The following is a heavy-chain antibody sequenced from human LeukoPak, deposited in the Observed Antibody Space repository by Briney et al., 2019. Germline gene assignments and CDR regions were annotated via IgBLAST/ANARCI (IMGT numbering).Heavy chain of an antibody. CDR2: VYYSGST. CDR3: ARLSDYGDYGDAFDI. J-gene: IGHJ3*02. Sequence: SQTLSLTCTVSGGSISSGGYYWSWIRQHPGKGLEWIGYVYYSGSTYYNPSLKSRVTISVDTSKNQFSLKLSSVTAADTAVYYCARLSDYGDYGDAFDIWGQGTMVTVSS. V-gene: IGHV4-31*03. CDR1: GGSISSGGYY. D-gene: IGHD4-17*01.